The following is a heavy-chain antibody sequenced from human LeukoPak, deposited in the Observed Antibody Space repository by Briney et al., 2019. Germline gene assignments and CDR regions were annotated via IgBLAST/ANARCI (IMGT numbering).Heavy chain of an antibody. CDR2: IWYDGSNK. CDR3: ARDVGRYSGYADY. D-gene: IGHD5-12*01. J-gene: IGHJ4*02. CDR1: GFTFSSYG. Sequence: PGRSLRLFCAASGFTFSSYGMHWVRQAPGKGLEWVAVIWYDGSNKYYADSVKGRFTISRDNSKNTLYLQMNSLRAEDTAVYYCARDVGRYSGYADYWGQGTLVTVSS. V-gene: IGHV3-33*01.